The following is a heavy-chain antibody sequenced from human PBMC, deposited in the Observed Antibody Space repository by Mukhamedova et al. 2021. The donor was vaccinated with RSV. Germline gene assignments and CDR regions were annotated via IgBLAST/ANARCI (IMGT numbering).Heavy chain of an antibody. J-gene: IGHJ4*02. D-gene: IGHD3-10*01. Sequence: VSYISGSGKTKYYADSVKGRFTISRDDAENSLYLHMNSLRAEDTALYYCTSISGQVPGLLDFWGQGTLVAVSS. CDR3: TSISGQVPGLLDF. CDR2: ISGSGKTK. V-gene: IGHV3-48*03.